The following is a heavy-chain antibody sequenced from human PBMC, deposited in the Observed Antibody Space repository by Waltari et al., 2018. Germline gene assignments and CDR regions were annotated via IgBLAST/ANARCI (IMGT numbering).Heavy chain of an antibody. V-gene: IGHV3-21*01. CDR1: GFGSSHYA. D-gene: IGHD3-10*01. CDR3: TRDLYGSGGDWFDP. Sequence: EVRLAESGGGLVRPGGSLRRACTASGFGSSHYAMSWVRPAPGTGLEWVSSIGGTHSNIFYADSVKGRFTVSRDNAKNSLYFQMDNLRAEDSGLYYCTRDLYGSGGDWFDPWGQGTLVTVSS. J-gene: IGHJ5*02. CDR2: IGGTHSNI.